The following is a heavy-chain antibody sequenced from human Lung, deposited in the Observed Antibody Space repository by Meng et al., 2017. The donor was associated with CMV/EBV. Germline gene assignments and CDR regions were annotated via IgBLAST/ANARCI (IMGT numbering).Heavy chain of an antibody. CDR1: GFTLSSYW. J-gene: IGHJ4*02. CDR2: INSDDSTT. V-gene: IGHV3-74*03. Sequence: SCAASGFTLSSYWVHWVRQVPGKGLVWASRINSDDSTTTYADSVKGRFTISRDNAKNTVYLQMNSLRVEDTAVYYCARDCFGREDYWGQGTLVTVSS. D-gene: IGHD3-10*01. CDR3: ARDCFGREDY.